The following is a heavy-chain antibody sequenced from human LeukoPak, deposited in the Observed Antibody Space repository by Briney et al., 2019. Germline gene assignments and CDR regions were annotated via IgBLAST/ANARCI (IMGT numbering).Heavy chain of an antibody. CDR2: IYTSGST. Sequence: SQTLSLTCTVSGGSISSGGYYWSWIRQHPGKGLEWIGRIYTSGSTNYNPSLKSRVTMSVDTSKNQFSLKLSSVTAADTAVYYCARGGYSYYYYYGMDVWGQGTTVTVSS. CDR3: ARGGYSYYYYYGMDV. CDR1: GGSISSGGYY. V-gene: IGHV4-61*02. J-gene: IGHJ6*02. D-gene: IGHD5-18*01.